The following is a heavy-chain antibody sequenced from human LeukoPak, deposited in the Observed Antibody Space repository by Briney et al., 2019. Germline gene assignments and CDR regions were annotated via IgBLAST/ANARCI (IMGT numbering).Heavy chain of an antibody. J-gene: IGHJ4*02. Sequence: PGGSLRLSCAASGFTFSSYAMHWVRQAPGKGLEWVAVISYDGSNKYYADSVKGRFTISRDNSKNTLYLQMNSLRAEDTAVYYCARDFRVDDYVWGSYQGPTFDYWGQGTLVTVSS. V-gene: IGHV3-30-3*01. CDR1: GFTFSSYA. CDR2: ISYDGSNK. CDR3: ARDFRVDDYVWGSYQGPTFDY. D-gene: IGHD3-16*02.